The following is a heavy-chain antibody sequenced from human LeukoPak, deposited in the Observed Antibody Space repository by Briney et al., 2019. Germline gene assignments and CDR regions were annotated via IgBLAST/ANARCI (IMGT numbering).Heavy chain of an antibody. CDR1: GGSISSYY. V-gene: IGHV4-59*01. CDR2: IYYSGST. J-gene: IGHJ3*02. Sequence: PSETLSLTCTVSGGSISSYYWSWIRQPPGKGLEWIGYIYYSGSTNYNPSLKSRVTISVDTSKNQFSLKPSSVTAADTAVYYCARDLYYDILTGRRYAFDIWGQGTMVTVSS. CDR3: ARDLYYDILTGRRYAFDI. D-gene: IGHD3-9*01.